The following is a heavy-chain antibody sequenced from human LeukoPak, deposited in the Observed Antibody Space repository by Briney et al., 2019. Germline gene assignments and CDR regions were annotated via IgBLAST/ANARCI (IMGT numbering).Heavy chain of an antibody. V-gene: IGHV3-30*02. CDR1: GFTFSFYG. CDR2: ITYGGSNK. J-gene: IGHJ4*02. Sequence: PGGSLRLSCAASGFTFSFYGMHWVRQAPGKGLEWVAFITYGGSNKYYADSVKGRFTIFRDNSKNTLYLQMNSLRAEDTAVYYCARGGYYGSGSYEYFDYWGQGTLVTVSS. D-gene: IGHD3-10*01. CDR3: ARGGYYGSGSYEYFDY.